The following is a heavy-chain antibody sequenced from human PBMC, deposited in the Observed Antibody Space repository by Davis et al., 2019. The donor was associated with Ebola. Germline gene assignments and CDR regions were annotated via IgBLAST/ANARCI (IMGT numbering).Heavy chain of an antibody. Sequence: GESLKISCAASGFNVGSNYMSWVRQAPGKGLEWVSVIYRGGDIYYADSVRGRFTISRDIAKNTLFLQMNSLTADDSAVYYCTRDFDWHDGSWGQGTLVTVSS. CDR1: GFNVGSNY. V-gene: IGHV3-53*01. D-gene: IGHD3-9*01. CDR3: TRDFDWHDGS. J-gene: IGHJ5*02. CDR2: IYRGGDI.